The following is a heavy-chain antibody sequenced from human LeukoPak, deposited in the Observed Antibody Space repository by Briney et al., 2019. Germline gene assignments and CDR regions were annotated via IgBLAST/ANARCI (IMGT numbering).Heavy chain of an antibody. V-gene: IGHV3-7*01. Sequence: YWXXWXXXXXXXGLEWVANIKQDGSEEYYVDSVKGRFTISRDNAKNSLYLQMNSLRAEDTAVYYCASGRQLGYWGQGTLVTVSS. J-gene: IGHJ4*02. CDR3: ASGRQLGY. CDR1: YW. D-gene: IGHD6-13*01. CDR2: IKQDGSEE.